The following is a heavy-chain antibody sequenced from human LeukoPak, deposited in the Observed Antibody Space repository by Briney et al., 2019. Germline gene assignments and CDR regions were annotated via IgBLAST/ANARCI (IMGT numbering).Heavy chain of an antibody. D-gene: IGHD5-18*01. CDR2: IYHSGST. Sequence: SETLSLTCTVSGGSISSGGYYWSWIRQPPGKGLEWIGYIYHSGSTYYNPSLKSRVTISVDKSKNQFSLKLSSVTAADTAVYYCARHVVTKRGYSYGYRPNWYFDLWGRGTLVTVSS. CDR3: ARHVVTKRGYSYGYRPNWYFDL. CDR1: GGSISSGGYY. J-gene: IGHJ2*01. V-gene: IGHV4-30-2*01.